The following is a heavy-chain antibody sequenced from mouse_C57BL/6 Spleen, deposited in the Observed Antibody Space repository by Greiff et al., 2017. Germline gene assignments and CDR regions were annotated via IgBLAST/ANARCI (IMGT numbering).Heavy chain of an antibody. CDR3: ERDGYDRFAY. CDR2: IYPGDGDT. V-gene: IGHV1-82*01. D-gene: IGHD2-2*01. J-gene: IGHJ3*01. Sequence: QVHVKQSGPELVKPGASVKISCKASGYAFSSSWMNWVKQRPGKGLEWIGRIYPGDGDTNYKGKFKGKATLTADKSSSTAYMQLSSLTSEDSAVYFCERDGYDRFAYWGQGTLVTVSA. CDR1: GYAFSSSW.